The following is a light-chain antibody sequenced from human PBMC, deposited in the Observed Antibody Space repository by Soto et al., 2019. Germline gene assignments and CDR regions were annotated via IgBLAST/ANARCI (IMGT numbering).Light chain of an antibody. Sequence: QSALTQPASVSGSPGQSITISCTGTNSDVGGYNYVSWYQQHPGKAPKLLIYEVNSRFSGVPNRFSGSKSGNTASLTISGLQASDEADYYCGSYTSSTTPYVFGTGTKVTVL. CDR3: GSYTSSTTPYV. V-gene: IGLV2-14*01. CDR2: EVN. CDR1: NSDVGGYNY. J-gene: IGLJ1*01.